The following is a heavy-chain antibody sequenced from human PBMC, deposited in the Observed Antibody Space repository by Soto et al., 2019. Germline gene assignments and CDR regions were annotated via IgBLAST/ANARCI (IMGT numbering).Heavy chain of an antibody. CDR3: ARDITMVRRPNRQAGRFDAFDI. CDR1: GFTFSSYA. V-gene: IGHV3-30-3*01. CDR2: ISYDGSNK. Sequence: QVQLVESGGGVVQPGRSLRLSCAASGFTFSSYAMHWVRQAPGKGLEWVAVISYDGSNKYYADSVKGRFTISRDNSKNTLYLQMNSLRAEDTAVYYCARDITMVRRPNRQAGRFDAFDIWGQGTMVTVSS. D-gene: IGHD3-10*01. J-gene: IGHJ3*02.